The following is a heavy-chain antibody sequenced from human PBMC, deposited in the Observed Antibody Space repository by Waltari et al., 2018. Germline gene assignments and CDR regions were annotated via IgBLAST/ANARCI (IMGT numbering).Heavy chain of an antibody. J-gene: IGHJ4*02. CDR1: VGSVSGYS. Sequence: QVQLQQWGAGLLKPSATLSLTCAVYVGSVSGYSWRRSRQRPGKGLELIVEINHSGSTNYNPSLKSRVTISVDTSKNQFSLKLSSVTAADTAVYYCARGSNSGYYYYWGQGTLVTVSS. V-gene: IGHV4-34*01. CDR3: ARGSNSGYYYY. CDR2: INHSGST. D-gene: IGHD3-22*01.